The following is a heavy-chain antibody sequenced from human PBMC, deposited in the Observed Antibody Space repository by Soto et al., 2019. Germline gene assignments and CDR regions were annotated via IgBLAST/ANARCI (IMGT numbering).Heavy chain of an antibody. CDR2: MNPNSGNT. D-gene: IGHD3-10*01. CDR1: GYTFTSYG. V-gene: IGHV1-8*01. J-gene: IGHJ5*02. CDR3: ARPTMVRGVTSKFDP. Sequence: ASVKVSCKASGYTFTSYGINWVRQATGQGLEWMGWMNPNSGNTGYAQKFQGRVTMTRNTSISTAYMELSSLRSEDTAVYYCARPTMVRGVTSKFDPWGQGTLVTVSS.